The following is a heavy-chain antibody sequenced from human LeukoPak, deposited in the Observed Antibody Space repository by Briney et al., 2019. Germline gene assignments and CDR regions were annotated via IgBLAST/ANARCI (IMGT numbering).Heavy chain of an antibody. CDR3: ARDEYYYASGSSAGIDY. D-gene: IGHD3-10*01. V-gene: IGHV1-2*02. Sequence: ASVKVSCKASGYTFTGYYMHWVRQAPGQGLEWMGWINPNSGGTNYAQKLQGRVTMTRDTSTSTAYMELRSLRSDDTAVYHCARDEYYYASGSSAGIDYWGQGTLVTVSS. CDR2: INPNSGGT. CDR1: GYTFTGYY. J-gene: IGHJ4*02.